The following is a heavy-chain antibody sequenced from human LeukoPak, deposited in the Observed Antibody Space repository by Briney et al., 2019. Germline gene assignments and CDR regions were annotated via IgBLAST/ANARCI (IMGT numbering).Heavy chain of an antibody. Sequence: GGSLRLSCAASRFIFSSYAMSWVRQAPGKGLEWVSTLSGSDLSTYYVDSVKGRFTISRDNSKNTLYLQMNSLRAEDTAVYYCAKPVRWSSSPLGYWGQGTLVTVSS. D-gene: IGHD6-6*01. CDR3: AKPVRWSSSPLGY. V-gene: IGHV3-23*01. J-gene: IGHJ4*02. CDR2: LSGSDLST. CDR1: RFIFSSYA.